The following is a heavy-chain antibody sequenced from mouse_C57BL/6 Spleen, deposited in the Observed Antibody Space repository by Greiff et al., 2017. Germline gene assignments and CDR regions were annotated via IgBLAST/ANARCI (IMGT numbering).Heavy chain of an antibody. Sequence: VQGVESGPGLVAPSQSLSITCTVSGFSLTSYAISWVRQPPGQGLEWLGVIWTGGGTTYNSAHISRLSISKDNAKSQVFLKMNSLQTDDTARYYCDRDERLLEDYYAMDYWGQGTSVTVSS. CDR3: DRDERLLEDYYAMDY. V-gene: IGHV2-9-1*01. CDR1: GFSLTSYA. J-gene: IGHJ4*01. CDR2: IWTGGGT. D-gene: IGHD2-3*01.